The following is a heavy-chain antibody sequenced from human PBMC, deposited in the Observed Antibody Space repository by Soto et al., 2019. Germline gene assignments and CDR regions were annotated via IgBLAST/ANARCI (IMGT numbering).Heavy chain of an antibody. V-gene: IGHV4-59*01. Sequence: PSETLSLTCTVSGGSISSYYWSWIRQPPGKGLEWIGYIYYSGSTNYNPSLKSRVTISVDTSKNQFSLKLSSVTAADTAVYYCARDRGTVTTYYWGQGTLVTVSS. D-gene: IGHD4-4*01. CDR3: ARDRGTVTTYY. CDR1: GGSISSYY. CDR2: IYYSGST. J-gene: IGHJ4*02.